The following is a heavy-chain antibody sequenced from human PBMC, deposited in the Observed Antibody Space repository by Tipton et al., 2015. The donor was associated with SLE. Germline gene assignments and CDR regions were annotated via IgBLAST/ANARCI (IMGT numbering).Heavy chain of an antibody. V-gene: IGHV4-59*02. CDR2: RFHDGNI. Sequence: TLSLTCTVSGDSVKSRYWFWVRQPAGRGLEWLAYRFHDGNINYNPSLKTRLTMAVDTSRDQFSLTLNSVTAADTGIYYCARGREWNWSPYYMDVWGKGTTVTVSS. CDR3: ARGREWNWSPYYMDV. CDR1: GDSVKSRY. J-gene: IGHJ6*03. D-gene: IGHD1-1*01.